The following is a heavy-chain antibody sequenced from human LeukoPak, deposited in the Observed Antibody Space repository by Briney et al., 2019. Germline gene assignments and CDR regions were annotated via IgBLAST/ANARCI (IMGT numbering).Heavy chain of an antibody. Sequence: GGSLRLSCAASGFTFSSYAMSWVRQAPGKGLEWVSSIRSSGNYIYYADSVKGRFTISRDNAENSLYLQMNSLRAEDTAVYYCARDVQIDYWGQGTLVTVSS. CDR1: GFTFSSYA. V-gene: IGHV3-21*01. CDR3: ARDVQIDY. J-gene: IGHJ4*02. CDR2: IRSSGNYI. D-gene: IGHD1-1*01.